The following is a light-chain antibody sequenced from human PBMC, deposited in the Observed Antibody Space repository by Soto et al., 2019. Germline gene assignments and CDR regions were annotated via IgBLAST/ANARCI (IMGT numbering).Light chain of an antibody. CDR1: ETIGRAY. V-gene: IGKV3-20*01. CDR3: HQYATSPVT. J-gene: IGKJ2*01. CDR2: ATS. Sequence: IVLTQSPGTLSLSPGERATVSCRASETIGRAYFAWYQHRPGRTPRLVLSATSNRAAGIPDRFGGSGSGADFTLTISGVEPEDFAGYYCHQYATSPVTFGQGTKLEI.